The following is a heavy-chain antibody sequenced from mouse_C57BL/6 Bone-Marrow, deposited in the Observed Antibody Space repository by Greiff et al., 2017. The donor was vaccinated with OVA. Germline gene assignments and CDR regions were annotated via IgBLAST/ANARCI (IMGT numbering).Heavy chain of an antibody. CDR1: GYSITSGYD. D-gene: IGHD1-1*01. CDR2: ISYSGST. CDR3: ARELRFYYVDY. Sequence: EVQVVESGPGMVKPSQSLSLTCTVTGYSITSGYDWHWIRHFPGNTLEWMGYISYSGSTNYNPSLKSRISITHDTSKNHFFLKLNSVTTEDTATYYCARELRFYYVDYWGQGTTLIVSS. V-gene: IGHV3-1*01. J-gene: IGHJ2*01.